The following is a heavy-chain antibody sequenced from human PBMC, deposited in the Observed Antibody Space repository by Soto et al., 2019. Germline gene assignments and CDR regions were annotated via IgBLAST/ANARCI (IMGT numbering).Heavy chain of an antibody. Sequence: QVQLVQSGADVKKPGSSVKVSCKTSGGSFGSSAISWVRQAPAQGLEWMGEIIPVFDKANYAQNFQGRLTITADELTGTVFMELSSLRSEDTAVYFCARLRRVWGDAFDLWGLGTFVTVSS. CDR1: GGSFGSSA. D-gene: IGHD3-16*01. J-gene: IGHJ3*01. CDR2: IIPVFDKA. CDR3: ARLRRVWGDAFDL. V-gene: IGHV1-69*01.